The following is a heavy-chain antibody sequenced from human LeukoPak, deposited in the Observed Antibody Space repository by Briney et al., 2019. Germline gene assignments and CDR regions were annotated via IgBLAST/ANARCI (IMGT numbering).Heavy chain of an antibody. Sequence: SQTLSLTCAISGDSVSSNSAAWNWIRQSPSRGLEWLGRTYYRSKWYNDYAVSVKSRISINPDTSKNQFSLKLSSVTAADTAVYYCARDAADPNSGYMWFDPWGQGTLVTVSS. V-gene: IGHV6-1*01. CDR2: TYYRSKWYN. CDR3: ARDAADPNSGYMWFDP. J-gene: IGHJ5*02. D-gene: IGHD3-22*01. CDR1: GDSVSSNSAA.